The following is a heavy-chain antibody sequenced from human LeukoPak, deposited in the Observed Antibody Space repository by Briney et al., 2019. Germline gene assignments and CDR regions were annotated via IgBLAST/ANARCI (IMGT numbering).Heavy chain of an antibody. CDR1: GDSFSYFY. V-gene: IGHV4-59*01. CDR3: ARTTEDCSSTSCYQYWFDP. D-gene: IGHD2-2*01. Sequence: SETLSLTCTVSGDSFSYFYWSWIRQPPGKGLEWIGSIDRSGSTYYNPSLKSRVTISVDTSKNQFSLKLNSVTAADTAVYYCARTTEDCSSTSCYQYWFDPWGQGTLVTVSS. J-gene: IGHJ5*02. CDR2: IDRSGST.